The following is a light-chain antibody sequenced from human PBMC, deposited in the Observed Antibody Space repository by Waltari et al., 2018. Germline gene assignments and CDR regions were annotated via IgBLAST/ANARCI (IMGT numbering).Light chain of an antibody. CDR3: QQYST. V-gene: IGKV1-33*01. J-gene: IGKJ2*01. CDR1: QDISNY. Sequence: DIQMTQSPSSLSASVGDRVTITCQASQDISNYLNWYQQKPGKAPKLLIYDASNLETGVPSRFSGSGSGTDFTFTISSLQPEDFATYYCQQYSTFGQGTKLEIK. CDR2: DAS.